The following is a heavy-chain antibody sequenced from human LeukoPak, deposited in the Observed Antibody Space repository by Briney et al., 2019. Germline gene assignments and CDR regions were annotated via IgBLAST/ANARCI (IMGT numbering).Heavy chain of an antibody. J-gene: IGHJ4*02. CDR1: GFTFSSYA. V-gene: IGHV3-30*04. Sequence: PGGSLRLSCAASGFTFSSYAMHWVRQAPGKGLEWVAVISYDGSNKYYADSVKGRFTISRDHIKNTLYLQMSSLRAEDTAVYYCVKDGSADYWGQGTLVTVSS. CDR3: VKDGSADY. D-gene: IGHD3-10*01. CDR2: ISYDGSNK.